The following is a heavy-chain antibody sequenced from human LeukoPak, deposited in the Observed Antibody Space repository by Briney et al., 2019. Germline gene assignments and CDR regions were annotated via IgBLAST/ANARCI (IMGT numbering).Heavy chain of an antibody. D-gene: IGHD3-16*02. CDR3: ARRFYYDYVWGSYRPGYFDY. Sequence: SETLSLTCAVYGGSFSGYYWSWIRQPPGKGLEWIGEINHSRSTNYNPSLKSRVTISVDTSKNQFSLKLSSVTAADTAVYYCARRFYYDYVWGSYRPGYFDYWGQGTLVTVSS. CDR2: INHSRST. J-gene: IGHJ4*02. CDR1: GGSFSGYY. V-gene: IGHV4-34*01.